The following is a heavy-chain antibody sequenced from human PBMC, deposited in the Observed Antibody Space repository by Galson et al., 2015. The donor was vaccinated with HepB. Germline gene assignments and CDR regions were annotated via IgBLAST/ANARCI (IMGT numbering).Heavy chain of an antibody. CDR2: ISDSDGTI. Sequence: SLRLSCAASGFTFSDYFMSWIRQAPGKGLEWISYISDSDGTIYYADSVKGRFTISRDNSKNTLFLLINSLRVEDSALYFCGRSRAGSSWYSVDYWGQGTLVTVSS. V-gene: IGHV3-11*04. CDR1: GFTFSDYF. J-gene: IGHJ4*02. D-gene: IGHD6-13*01. CDR3: GRSRAGSSWYSVDY.